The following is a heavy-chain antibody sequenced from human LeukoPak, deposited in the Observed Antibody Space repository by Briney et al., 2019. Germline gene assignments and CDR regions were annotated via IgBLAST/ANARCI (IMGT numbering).Heavy chain of an antibody. CDR3: ARHADNWGSFRGYYFDY. CDR1: GGSISSYY. V-gene: IGHV4-4*09. J-gene: IGHJ4*02. CDR2: IYTSGST. D-gene: IGHD7-27*01. Sequence: KPSETLSLTCTVSGGSISSYYWSWIRQPPGKGLEWIGYIYTSGSTNYNPSLKSRVTISVDTSKNQFSLKLSSVTAADTAVYYCARHADNWGSFRGYYFDYWGQGTLVTVSS.